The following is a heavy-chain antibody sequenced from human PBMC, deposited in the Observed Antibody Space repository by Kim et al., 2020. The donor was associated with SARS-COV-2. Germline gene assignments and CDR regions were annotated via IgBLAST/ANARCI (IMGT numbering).Heavy chain of an antibody. D-gene: IGHD3-9*01. J-gene: IGHJ6*02. CDR2: ISSSSSTI. V-gene: IGHV3-48*02. CDR3: AREGRALRYFDWMKHFGMDV. CDR1: GFTFSSYS. Sequence: GGSLRLSCAASGFTFSSYSMNWVRQAPGKGLEWVSYISSSSSTIYYADSVKGRFTISRDNAKNSLYLQMNSLRDEDTAVYYCAREGRALRYFDWMKHFGMDVWGQGTTVTVSS.